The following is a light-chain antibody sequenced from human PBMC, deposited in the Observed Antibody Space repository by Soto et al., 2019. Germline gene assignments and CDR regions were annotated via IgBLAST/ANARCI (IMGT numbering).Light chain of an antibody. CDR2: EVS. V-gene: IGLV2-14*01. J-gene: IGLJ1*01. CDR1: SSDVGGYNY. Sequence: QSVLTQPASVSGSPGQSITISCTGTSSDVGGYNYVSWYQQQSGKAPKLMIHEVSNRPSGVSNRFFGSKSGNTASLTISGLQAEDEADYYCSSYTSSRAYVFGIGTKVTVL. CDR3: SSYTSSRAYV.